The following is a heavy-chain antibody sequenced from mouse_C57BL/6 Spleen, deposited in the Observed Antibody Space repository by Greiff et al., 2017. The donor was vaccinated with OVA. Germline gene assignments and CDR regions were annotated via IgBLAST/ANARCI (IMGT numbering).Heavy chain of an antibody. D-gene: IGHD1-1*01. V-gene: IGHV3-6*01. Sequence: EVQLVESGPGLVKPSQSLSLTCSVTGYSITSGYYWNWIRQFPGNKLEWMGYISYDGSNNYNPSLKNRISITRDTSKNQFFLKLNSVTTEDTATYYCARYYYGSSYDAMDYWGQGTSVTVSS. CDR2: ISYDGSN. CDR3: ARYYYGSSYDAMDY. J-gene: IGHJ4*01. CDR1: GYSITSGYY.